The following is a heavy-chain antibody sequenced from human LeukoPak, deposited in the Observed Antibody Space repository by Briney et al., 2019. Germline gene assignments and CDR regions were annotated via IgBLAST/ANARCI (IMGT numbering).Heavy chain of an antibody. V-gene: IGHV4-59*12. CDR2: IYYTGST. J-gene: IGHJ4*02. CDR1: GFTFSSYW. D-gene: IGHD1-26*01. CDR3: ARAIRWELRYYYFDY. Sequence: GSLRLSCAASGFTFSSYWVSWVRQPPGKGLEWIGYIYYTGSTDYNPSLKSRVTISVDKSKNQFSLKLSSVTAADTAVYYCARAIRWELRYYYFDYWGQGTLVTVSS.